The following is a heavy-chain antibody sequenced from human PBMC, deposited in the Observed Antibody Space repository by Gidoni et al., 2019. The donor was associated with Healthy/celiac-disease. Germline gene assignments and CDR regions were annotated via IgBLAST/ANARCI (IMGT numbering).Heavy chain of an antibody. CDR1: GFTFSSYS. V-gene: IGHV3-21*01. Sequence: EVQLVESGGGLVKPGGSLRLSCAASGFTFSSYSMNWVRQAPGKGLEWVSSISSSSSYIYYADSVKGRFTISRDNAKNSLYLQMNSLRAEDTAVYYCARGRAVVSAAIDYWGQGTLVTVSS. D-gene: IGHD2-2*02. CDR3: ARGRAVVSAAIDY. CDR2: ISSSSSYI. J-gene: IGHJ4*02.